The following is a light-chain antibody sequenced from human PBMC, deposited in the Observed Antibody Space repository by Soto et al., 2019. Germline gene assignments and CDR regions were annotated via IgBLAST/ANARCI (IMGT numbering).Light chain of an antibody. CDR3: QQRSDWPLT. J-gene: IGKJ4*01. Sequence: EIVLTQSPGTLSLSPGERATLSCRASQSISSYLGWYQQKPGQAPRLLIYDASNRAPGIPARFSGSGSGTDFTLTISSLEPEDFAIYYCQQRSDWPLTFGGGTKVEIK. CDR2: DAS. V-gene: IGKV3-11*01. CDR1: QSISSY.